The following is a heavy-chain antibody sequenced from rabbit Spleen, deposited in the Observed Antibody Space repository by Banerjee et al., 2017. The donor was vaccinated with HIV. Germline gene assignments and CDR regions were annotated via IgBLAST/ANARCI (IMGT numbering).Heavy chain of an antibody. CDR2: IGTGSGST. Sequence: QSLEESGGDLVKPGASLTLTCTASGFSFSSSYWMCWVRQAPGKGLEWIASIGTGSGSTYYANWAKGRFTISKTSSAVTLQLTSLTVADTATYFCARAPYGGNENRVFDLWGPGTLVTVS. J-gene: IGHJ4*01. V-gene: IGHV1S40*01. CDR1: GFSFSSSYW. D-gene: IGHD4-2*01. CDR3: ARAPYGGNENRVFDL.